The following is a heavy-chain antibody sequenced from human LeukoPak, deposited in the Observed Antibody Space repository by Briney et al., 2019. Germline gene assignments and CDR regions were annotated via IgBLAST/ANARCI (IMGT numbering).Heavy chain of an antibody. Sequence: GGSLRLSCAASGFTFSSYAMHWVRQAPGEGLEWVAVISYDGSNKYYADSVKGRFTISRDNSKNTLYLQMNSLRAEDTAVYYCAKDVDSSSWYVAYFDYWGQGTLVTVSS. CDR2: ISYDGSNK. D-gene: IGHD6-13*01. CDR3: AKDVDSSSWYVAYFDY. J-gene: IGHJ4*02. V-gene: IGHV3-30-3*01. CDR1: GFTFSSYA.